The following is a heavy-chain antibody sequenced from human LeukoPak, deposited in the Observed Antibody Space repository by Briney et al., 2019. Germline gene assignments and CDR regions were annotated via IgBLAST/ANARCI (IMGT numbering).Heavy chain of an antibody. V-gene: IGHV1-18*01. CDR3: ARAKTDWSGNNWFDP. CDR1: GYTFTSYG. Sequence: ASVKVSCKASGYTFTSYGFSWVRQAPGQGLEWMGWISAYNGNTNYAQKLQGRVTMTTDTSTSTAYMELRSLRSDDTAVYYCARAKTDWSGNNWFDPWGQGTLVTVSS. CDR2: ISAYNGNT. J-gene: IGHJ5*02. D-gene: IGHD3-3*01.